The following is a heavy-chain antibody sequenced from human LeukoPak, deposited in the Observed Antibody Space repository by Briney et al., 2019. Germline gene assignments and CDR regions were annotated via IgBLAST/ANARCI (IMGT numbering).Heavy chain of an antibody. CDR2: INTNTGNP. V-gene: IGHV7-4-1*02. CDR1: GYTFTSYA. CDR3: ARLCRRDGYNLDAFDI. Sequence: GASVKVSCKASGYTFTSYAMNWVRQAPGQGLEWMGWINTNTGNPTYAQGFTGRFVFSLDTSVSTAYLQISSLKAEDTAVYYCARLCRRDGYNLDAFDIWGQGTMVTVSS. J-gene: IGHJ3*02. D-gene: IGHD5-24*01.